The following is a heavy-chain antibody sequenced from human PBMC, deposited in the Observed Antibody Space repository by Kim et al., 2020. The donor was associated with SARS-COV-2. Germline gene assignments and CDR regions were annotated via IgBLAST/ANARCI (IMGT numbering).Heavy chain of an antibody. Sequence: GGSLRLSCAASGFTFSSYSMNWVRQAPGKGPEWVSSISSSSSYIYYADSVKGRFTISRDNAKNSLYLQMNSLRAEDTAVYYCARESVLRFLEWLPGVLDYWGQGTLVTVSS. CDR1: GFTFSSYS. CDR3: ARESVLRFLEWLPGVLDY. CDR2: ISSSSSYI. J-gene: IGHJ4*02. D-gene: IGHD3-3*01. V-gene: IGHV3-21*01.